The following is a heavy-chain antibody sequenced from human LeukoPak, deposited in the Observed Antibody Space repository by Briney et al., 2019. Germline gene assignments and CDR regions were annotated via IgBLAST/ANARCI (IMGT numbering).Heavy chain of an antibody. Sequence: ASVKVSCKASGYTFTDSYMHWVRQAPGQGLEWMGWINPNSGDTNYAQNFQGRVTMTRDTSISTAYMELNRLRSDDTAVYYCATVRAAAAGSGFDPWGQGTLVTVSS. CDR3: ATVRAAAAGSGFDP. J-gene: IGHJ5*02. D-gene: IGHD2-15*01. CDR1: GYTFTDSY. CDR2: INPNSGDT. V-gene: IGHV1-2*02.